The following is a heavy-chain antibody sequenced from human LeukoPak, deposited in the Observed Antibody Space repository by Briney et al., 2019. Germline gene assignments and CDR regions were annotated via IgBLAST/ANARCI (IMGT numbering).Heavy chain of an antibody. Sequence: PGGSLRLSCAASGFTFSSYAMSWVRQAPGKGLEWVSAISGGGGSTYYADSVKGRFTISRDNSKNTLYLQMNSLRAEDTAVYYCAKVSVRRVILSNFDYWGQGTLVIVSS. V-gene: IGHV3-23*01. CDR1: GFTFSSYA. J-gene: IGHJ4*02. CDR3: AKVSVRRVILSNFDY. D-gene: IGHD3-10*01. CDR2: ISGGGGST.